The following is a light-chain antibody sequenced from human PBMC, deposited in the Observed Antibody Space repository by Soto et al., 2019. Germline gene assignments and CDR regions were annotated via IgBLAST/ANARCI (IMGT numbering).Light chain of an antibody. CDR2: DAS. J-gene: IGKJ3*01. CDR3: QQYNSYPPT. CDR1: QSISSC. Sequence: DIQMTQSPSTLSASVGDRVTITCRASQSISSCLAWYQQKPGKPPKLLIYDASSLESGVPERFSGSGSGTEFTLTISSLQPDDFATYYCQQYNSYPPTFGPGTKVDIK. V-gene: IGKV1-5*01.